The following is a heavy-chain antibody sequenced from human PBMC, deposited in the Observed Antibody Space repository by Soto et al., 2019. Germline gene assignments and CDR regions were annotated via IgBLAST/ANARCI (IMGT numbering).Heavy chain of an antibody. CDR2: IYYSGST. V-gene: IGHV4-39*01. Sequence: SETLSLTCTVSGGSRSSGSYYWGWIRQPPGMGLAWIGSIYYSGSTYYNPSLKSRVTISVDTSKNQFSLKLSSVTAADTAVYYCARRHDSSGYYYGWFDPWGQGTLVTVS. CDR1: GGSRSSGSYY. J-gene: IGHJ5*02. CDR3: ARRHDSSGYYYGWFDP. D-gene: IGHD3-22*01.